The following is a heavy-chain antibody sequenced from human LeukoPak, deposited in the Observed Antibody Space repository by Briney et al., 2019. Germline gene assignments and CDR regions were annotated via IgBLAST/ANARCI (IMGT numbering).Heavy chain of an antibody. D-gene: IGHD6-19*01. J-gene: IGHJ4*02. CDR3: AKDLIAVGDGYYFDY. CDR1: GFTFGSYG. V-gene: IGHV3-33*03. Sequence: GRSLRLSCAASGFTFGSYGMHWVRQAPGKGLEWVAVIWYDGSHQHYTDSVKGRFTVSRDNSKNTLYLQMNSLRAEDTALYYCAKDLIAVGDGYYFDYWGQGTLVTVSS. CDR2: IWYDGSHQ.